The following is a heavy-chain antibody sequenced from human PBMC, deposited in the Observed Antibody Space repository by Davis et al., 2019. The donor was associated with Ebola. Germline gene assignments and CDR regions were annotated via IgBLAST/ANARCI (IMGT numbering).Heavy chain of an antibody. Sequence: PGGSLRLSCAASGFTFSSNAMSRVRQAPGNGLAWVSAIRGSGGSTYYADAVKGRLTISRDNSKNTLYLQMNSLRAEDTAVYYCAKSGGEADYYDFWSGYYSYYYYMDVWGKGTTVTVSS. CDR3: AKSGGEADYYDFWSGYYSYYYYMDV. CDR1: GFTFSSNA. CDR2: IRGSGGST. V-gene: IGHV3-23*01. D-gene: IGHD3-3*01. J-gene: IGHJ6*03.